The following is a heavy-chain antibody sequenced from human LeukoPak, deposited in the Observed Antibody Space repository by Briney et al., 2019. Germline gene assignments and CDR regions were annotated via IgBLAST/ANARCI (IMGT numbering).Heavy chain of an antibody. D-gene: IGHD6-19*01. J-gene: IGHJ4*02. CDR2: IKQDGSEK. Sequence: GSLRLSCAASGFTFSSYWMSWVRQAPGKGLEWVANIKQDGSEKYYVDSVKGRFTVSRDNAKNSLYLQMNSLRAEDTAVYYCARIGVAEVAVWQHYYAEFWGQGTLVTVSP. V-gene: IGHV3-7*01. CDR1: GFTFSSYW. CDR3: ARIGVAEVAVWQHYYAEF.